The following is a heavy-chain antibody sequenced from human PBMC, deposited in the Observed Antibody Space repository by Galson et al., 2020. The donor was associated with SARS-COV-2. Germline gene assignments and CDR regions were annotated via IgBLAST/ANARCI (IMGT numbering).Heavy chain of an antibody. CDR3: ARARHPMVWGVIITNWFDP. J-gene: IGHJ5*02. CDR1: GGSFSGYY. V-gene: IGHV4-34*01. D-gene: IGHD3-10*01. Sequence: SETLSLTCAVYGGSFSGYYWSWIRQPPGKGLEWIGEINHSGSTNYNPSLKSRVTISVDTSKNQFSLKLSSVTAADTAVYYCARARHPMVWGVIITNWFDPWGQGTLVTVSS. CDR2: INHSGST.